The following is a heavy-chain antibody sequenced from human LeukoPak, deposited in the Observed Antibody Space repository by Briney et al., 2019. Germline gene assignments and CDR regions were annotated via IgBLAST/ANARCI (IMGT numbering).Heavy chain of an antibody. V-gene: IGHV4-61*01. CDR2: IYYSGST. CDR3: SRESGPFSPFGH. CDR1: GGSVSSGSYY. Sequence: SETLSLTCTLSGGSVSSGSYYWSWIRQPPGKGLEWIGYIYYSGSTNYNPSLKSRVTMSLDESKNHLSLNLASVTAADTAVYYCSRESGPFSPFGHWGQGTLVTVTS. D-gene: IGHD1-26*01. J-gene: IGHJ4*02.